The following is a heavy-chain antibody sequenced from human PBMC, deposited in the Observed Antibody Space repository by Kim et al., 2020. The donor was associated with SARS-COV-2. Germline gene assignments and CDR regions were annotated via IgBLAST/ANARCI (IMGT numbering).Heavy chain of an antibody. Sequence: SVKGRFTISRDNSKNTLYLQMNSLRAEDTAVYYCARVYCSSTSCYKGFDPWGQGTLVTVSS. V-gene: IGHV3-30*01. CDR3: ARVYCSSTSCYKGFDP. J-gene: IGHJ5*02. D-gene: IGHD2-2*02.